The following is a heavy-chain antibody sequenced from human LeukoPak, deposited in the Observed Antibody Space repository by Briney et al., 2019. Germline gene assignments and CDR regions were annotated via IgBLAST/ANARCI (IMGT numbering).Heavy chain of an antibody. V-gene: IGHV4-34*01. J-gene: IGHJ4*02. CDR2: INHSGST. D-gene: IGHD3-10*01. Sequence: SETLSLTCAVYGGCFSGYYWSWIRQPPGEGLEWIGEINHSGSTNYNPSLKSRVTISVDTSKNQFSLKLSSVTAADTAVYYCARRSMVRGLDYWGQGTLVTVSS. CDR1: GGCFSGYY. CDR3: ARRSMVRGLDY.